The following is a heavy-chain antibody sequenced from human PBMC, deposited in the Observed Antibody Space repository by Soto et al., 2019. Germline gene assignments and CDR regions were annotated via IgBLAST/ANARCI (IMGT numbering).Heavy chain of an antibody. CDR2: ISYDGSNK. V-gene: IGHV3-30*18. CDR1: GFTFSSYG. Sequence: QVQLVESGGGVVQPGRSLRLSCAASGFTFSSYGMHWVRQAPGKGLEWVAVISYDGSNKYYADSVKGRFTISRDNSKNSLYLQMSSLIAEDTAVYYCAKDPSRMITCSYYFDYWGQGTLVTVSS. J-gene: IGHJ4*02. CDR3: AKDPSRMITCSYYFDY. D-gene: IGHD3-16*01.